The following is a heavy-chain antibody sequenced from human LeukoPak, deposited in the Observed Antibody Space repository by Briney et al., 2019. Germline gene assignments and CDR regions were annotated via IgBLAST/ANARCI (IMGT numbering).Heavy chain of an antibody. J-gene: IGHJ4*02. D-gene: IGHD6-19*01. CDR1: GFTLSSYA. CDR3: AKDPQDRQWLVPFFDY. Sequence: PGGSLRLSCAASGFTLSSYAMSWVRQGPGKGLEWVSAISVSGNTYHADSVKGRFTISRDNSKNTLYLQMNSLRAEDTAVYYCAKDPQDRQWLVPFFDYWGQGTLVTVSS. CDR2: ISVSGNT. V-gene: IGHV3-23*01.